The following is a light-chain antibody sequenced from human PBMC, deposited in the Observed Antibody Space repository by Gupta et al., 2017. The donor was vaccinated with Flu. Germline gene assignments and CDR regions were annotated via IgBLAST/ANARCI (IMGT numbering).Light chain of an antibody. J-gene: IGKJ2*01. Sequence: DIQMTQPPSTLSASLGDRVTITCRASQSISSWLAWYQQKPGKAPRLLIYKASILENGVPSRFAGSGSGTEFTLTISSLQPDDFATYYCQEYNNWLYTFGPGTKLEIK. CDR2: KAS. CDR1: QSISSW. CDR3: QEYNNWLYT. V-gene: IGKV1-5*03.